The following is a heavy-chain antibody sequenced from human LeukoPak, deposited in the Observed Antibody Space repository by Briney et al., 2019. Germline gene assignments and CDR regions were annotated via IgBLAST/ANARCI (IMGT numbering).Heavy chain of an antibody. V-gene: IGHV1-2*02. CDR2: INPNSGGT. CDR3: ARYNRGVDTAMVIGFDY. D-gene: IGHD5-18*01. Sequence: ASVKVSCKASGYTFTSYYMHWVRQAPGQGLEWMGWINPNSGGTNYAQKFQGRVTMTRDTSISTAYMELSRLRSDDTAVYYCARYNRGVDTAMVIGFDYWGQGTLVTVSS. CDR1: GYTFTSYY. J-gene: IGHJ4*02.